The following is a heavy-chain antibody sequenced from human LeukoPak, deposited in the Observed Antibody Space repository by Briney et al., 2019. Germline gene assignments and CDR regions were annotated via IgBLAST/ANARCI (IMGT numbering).Heavy chain of an antibody. D-gene: IGHD2-2*01. CDR1: GGSMTDNNYY. CDR3: ARASRIVVVPAAILNWFDP. Sequence: PSETLSLTCTVSGGSMTDNNYYWGWVRQPPGKGLEWIGSFYYSGGTYYNPSLKSRATISADTSKSQFSLKLSSVTAADTAVYYCARASRIVVVPAAILNWFDPWGQGTLVTVSS. J-gene: IGHJ5*02. V-gene: IGHV4-39*07. CDR2: FYYSGGT.